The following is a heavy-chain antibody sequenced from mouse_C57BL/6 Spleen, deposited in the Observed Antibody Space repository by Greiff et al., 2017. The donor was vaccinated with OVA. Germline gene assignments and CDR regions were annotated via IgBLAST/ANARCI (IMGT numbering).Heavy chain of an antibody. V-gene: IGHV1-50*01. CDR3: ARGLTGTGNY. J-gene: IGHJ2*01. CDR2: IDPSDSYT. CDR1: GYTFTSYW. Sequence: QVQLKQPGAELVKPGASVKLSCKASGYTFTSYWMQWVKQRPGQGLEWIGEIDPSDSYTNYNLKFKGKATLTVDTSSSTAYMQLSSLTSEDSAVYYCARGLTGTGNYWGQGTTLTVSS. D-gene: IGHD4-1*01.